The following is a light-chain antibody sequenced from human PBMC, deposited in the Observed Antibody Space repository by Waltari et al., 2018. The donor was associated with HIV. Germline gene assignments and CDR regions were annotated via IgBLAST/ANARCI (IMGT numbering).Light chain of an antibody. CDR2: EGS. Sequence: QSALTQPASVSRSPGQSITISCTGTSSDLGSYDLVSCYQQHPGKAPKVMIYEGSKRPAGVSNRFSGSKSGNTASLIISGLQAEDEADYYCCSYAGTYTYVFGSGTTVTVL. V-gene: IGLV2-23*01. CDR1: SSDLGSYDL. CDR3: CSYAGTYTYV. J-gene: IGLJ1*01.